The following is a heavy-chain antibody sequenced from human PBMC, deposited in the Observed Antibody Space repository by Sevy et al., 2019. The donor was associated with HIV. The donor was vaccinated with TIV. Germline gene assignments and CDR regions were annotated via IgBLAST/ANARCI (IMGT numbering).Heavy chain of an antibody. D-gene: IGHD5-18*01. CDR1: GFTFSSYA. V-gene: IGHV3-30-3*01. J-gene: IGHJ6*02. CDR2: ISYDGSNK. Sequence: QLGGSLRLSCAASGFTFSSYAMHWVRQAPGKGLEWVAVISYDGSNKYYADSVKGRFTISRDNSKNTLYLQMNSLRAEDTAGYYCARTFSPRGYSYGYSYYYYGMDVWGQGTTVTVSS. CDR3: ARTFSPRGYSYGYSYYYYGMDV.